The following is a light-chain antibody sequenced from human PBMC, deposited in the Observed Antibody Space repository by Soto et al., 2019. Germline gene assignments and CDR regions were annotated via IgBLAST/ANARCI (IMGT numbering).Light chain of an antibody. CDR2: GAF. Sequence: EIVMTQSPVTLSVSPGERATLSCRASQSVRSNLAWYQQKPGQAPSLLIYGAFTRATGIPTRFSGTGSGTAFTLTISSLQSEDFALYYCQQYNDWPLTFGQGTKVEV. CDR3: QQYNDWPLT. J-gene: IGKJ1*01. V-gene: IGKV3-15*01. CDR1: QSVRSN.